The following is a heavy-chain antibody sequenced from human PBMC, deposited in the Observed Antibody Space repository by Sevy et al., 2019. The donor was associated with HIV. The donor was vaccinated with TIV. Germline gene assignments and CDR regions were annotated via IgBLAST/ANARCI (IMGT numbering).Heavy chain of an antibody. J-gene: IGHJ4*02. CDR2: VYYSGNT. CDR3: ARDPIAVAPYFDN. D-gene: IGHD6-19*01. Sequence: SETLSLTCSVSGGSISSYSCSWIRQSPGKGLEWIGYVYYSGNTNYKPSLTSRVTISIDTSKNQFSLKLRSVTAADTAVYYCARDPIAVAPYFDNWGQGTLVTVSS. V-gene: IGHV4-59*01. CDR1: GGSISSYS.